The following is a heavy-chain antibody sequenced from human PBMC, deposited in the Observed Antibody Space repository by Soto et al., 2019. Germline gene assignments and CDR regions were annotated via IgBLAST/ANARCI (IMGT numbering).Heavy chain of an antibody. CDR3: ARVWTTVTNWFDP. CDR1: GGSISSSNW. CDR2: IYHSGST. Sequence: SETLSLTCAVSGGSISSSNWWSWVRQPPGKGLEWIGEIYHSGSTNYNPSLKSRVTISVDKSKNQSSLKLSSVTAADTAVYYCARVWTTVTNWFDPWGQGTLVTVSS. D-gene: IGHD4-17*01. J-gene: IGHJ5*02. V-gene: IGHV4-4*02.